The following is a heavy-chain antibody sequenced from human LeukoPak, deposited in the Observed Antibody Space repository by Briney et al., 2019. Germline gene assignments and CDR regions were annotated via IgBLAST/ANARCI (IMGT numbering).Heavy chain of an antibody. CDR2: IKQDGSEK. CDR1: GFTFSSYW. D-gene: IGHD6-19*01. CDR3: ARWGEQWLVFDY. Sequence: GGSLRLSCAASGFTFSSYWMSWVRQAPGKGLEWVANIKQDGSEKYYVDTVKGRFTISRDNAKNSLYLQMNSLRADDTAVYYCARWGEQWLVFDYWGQGTLVTVSS. J-gene: IGHJ4*02. V-gene: IGHV3-7*01.